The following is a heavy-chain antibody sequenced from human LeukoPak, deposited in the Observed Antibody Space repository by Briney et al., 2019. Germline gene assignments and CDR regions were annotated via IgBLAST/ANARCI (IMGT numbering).Heavy chain of an antibody. Sequence: SQTLSLTCTVSGGSISSGDYYWSWIRQPPGKGLEWIGYIDYSGSTSYNPSLKSRLTISVDTSKNQFSLKLRSVTAADTAVYYXXXXXEXXXXDXWGQGTLVTVSS. CDR2: IDYSGST. D-gene: IGHD3-3*01. V-gene: IGHV4-30-4*08. CDR1: GGSISSGDYY. J-gene: IGHJ4*02. CDR3: XXXXEXXXXDX.